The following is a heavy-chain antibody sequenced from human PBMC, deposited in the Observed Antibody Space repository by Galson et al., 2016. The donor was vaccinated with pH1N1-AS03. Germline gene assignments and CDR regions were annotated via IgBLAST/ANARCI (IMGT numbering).Heavy chain of an antibody. V-gene: IGHV3-23*01. CDR3: AKWSYRFDSSGYVGYFDL. J-gene: IGHJ2*01. CDR2: ISSSGATT. D-gene: IGHD3-22*01. CDR1: GFTFNNFA. Sequence: LRPSCAASGFTFNNFAMGWVRQAPGKGLEWVSGISSSGATTNYADSVRGRFTISRDTSKKTMHLQMNSLRVEDTALYYCAKWSYRFDSSGYVGYFDLWGRGTLVTVS.